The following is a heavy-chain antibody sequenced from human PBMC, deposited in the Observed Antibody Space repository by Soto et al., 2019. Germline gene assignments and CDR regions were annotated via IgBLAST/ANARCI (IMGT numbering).Heavy chain of an antibody. J-gene: IGHJ4*02. CDR3: ARAGFSASWLGIFATGGRGVEIDY. CDR2: ISAYNGKT. Sequence: QVQLVQSGAEVKKTGASVEVSCKASGYTFISYGISWVRQAPGQGLEWMGWISAYNGKTNYAQKFQGRVTMTTDTSRSTASTARRSLRSDDTAVYDCARAGFSASWLGIFATGGRGVEIDYWGQGTLVTVSS. V-gene: IGHV1-18*01. CDR1: GYTFISYG. D-gene: IGHD6-13*01.